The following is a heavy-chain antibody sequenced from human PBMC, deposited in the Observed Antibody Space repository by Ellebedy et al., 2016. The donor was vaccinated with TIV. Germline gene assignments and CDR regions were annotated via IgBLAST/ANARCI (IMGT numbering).Heavy chain of an antibody. CDR3: ARDTYYYDSRDFDY. CDR2: ISAYNGNT. Sequence: ASVKVSXXASGYTFTSYGISWVRQAPGQGLEWMGWISAYNGNTNYAQKLQGRVTMTTDTSTSTAYMELRSLRSDDTAVYYCARDTYYYDSRDFDYWGQGTLVTVSS. V-gene: IGHV1-18*01. J-gene: IGHJ4*02. CDR1: GYTFTSYG. D-gene: IGHD3-22*01.